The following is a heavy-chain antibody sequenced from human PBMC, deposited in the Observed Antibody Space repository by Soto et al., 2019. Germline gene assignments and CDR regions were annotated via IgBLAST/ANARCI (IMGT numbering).Heavy chain of an antibody. D-gene: IGHD6-19*01. V-gene: IGHV1-46*03. CDR1: GYTFTTYY. Sequence: ASVKVSCKASGYTFTTYYIHWVRQAPGQGLEWMGIINPSSGSTSSAQKFQGRVTMTSDTSTSTVYMELSSLRSEDTAVYYCSGAPFASGSGWYDYWGQGTLVTVSS. J-gene: IGHJ4*02. CDR2: INPSSGST. CDR3: SGAPFASGSGWYDY.